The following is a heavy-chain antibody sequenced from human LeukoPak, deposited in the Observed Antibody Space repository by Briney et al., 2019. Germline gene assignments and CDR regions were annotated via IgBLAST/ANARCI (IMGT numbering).Heavy chain of an antibody. J-gene: IGHJ4*02. D-gene: IGHD3-22*01. Sequence: EWMGWMNPNSGNTGYAQKFQGRVTMTRNTSISTAYMELSSLRSEDTAVYYCAREADSSGDYWGQGTLVTVSS. V-gene: IGHV1-8*01. CDR3: AREADSSGDY. CDR2: MNPNSGNT.